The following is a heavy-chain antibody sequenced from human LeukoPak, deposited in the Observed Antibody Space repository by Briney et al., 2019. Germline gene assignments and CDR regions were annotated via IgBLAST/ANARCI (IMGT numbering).Heavy chain of an antibody. Sequence: PSETLSLTCTVSGGSISSSNYYWGWIRQPPGKGLEWIGYIYYSGSTNYNPSLKSRVTISVDTSKNQFSLKLSSVTAADTAVYYCGGAGGGLGSYYGIYYYFYGMDVWGQGTTVTVPS. D-gene: IGHD3-10*01. CDR2: IYYSGST. CDR3: GGAGGGLGSYYGIYYYFYGMDV. V-gene: IGHV4-61*05. J-gene: IGHJ6*01. CDR1: GGSISSSNYY.